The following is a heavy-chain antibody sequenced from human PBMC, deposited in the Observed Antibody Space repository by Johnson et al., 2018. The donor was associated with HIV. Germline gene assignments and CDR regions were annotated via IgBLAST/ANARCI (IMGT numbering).Heavy chain of an antibody. CDR1: GFTFSNYG. V-gene: IGHV3-30*02. D-gene: IGHD6-6*01. J-gene: IGHJ3*02. Sequence: QMLLVESGGGVVQPGGSLRLSCVASGFTFSNYGMHWVRQAPGKGLEWVAFIRHDGSNKYYADSVKGRFTISRDNSKNTLYLQMNSLRAGDTAVYYCANSYSSSSGNNDYAFDIWGQGTMVTVSS. CDR3: ANSYSSSSGNNDYAFDI. CDR2: IRHDGSNK.